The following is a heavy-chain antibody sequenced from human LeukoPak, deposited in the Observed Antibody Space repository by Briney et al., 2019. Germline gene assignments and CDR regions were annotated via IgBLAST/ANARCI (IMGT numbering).Heavy chain of an antibody. J-gene: IGHJ3*02. D-gene: IGHD1-1*01. CDR1: GFTFSSYS. CDR2: ISSSSSYI. V-gene: IGHV3-21*01. CDR3: ARAMEPYDAFDI. Sequence: GGSLRLSCAASGFTFSSYSMNWVRQAPGKGLEWVSSISSSSSYIYYADSVKGRFTISRDNAKNSLYPQMNSLRAEDTAVYYCARAMEPYDAFDIWGQGTMVTVSS.